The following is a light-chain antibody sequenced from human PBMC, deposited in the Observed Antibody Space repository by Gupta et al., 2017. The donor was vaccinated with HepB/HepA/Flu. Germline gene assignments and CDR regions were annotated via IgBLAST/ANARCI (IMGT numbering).Light chain of an antibody. Sequence: QFALTQPRSVSGSPGQSVTISCTGTSSDIGAYDYVSWYQQHPGKAPKLMIFDVSGRPSGIPDRFSGSKSGNTASLTISGPQTEDEGDYFCWSYAGGYNLVFGGGTKVTVL. CDR3: WSYAGGYNLV. CDR2: DVS. J-gene: IGLJ2*01. CDR1: SSDIGAYDY. V-gene: IGLV2-11*01.